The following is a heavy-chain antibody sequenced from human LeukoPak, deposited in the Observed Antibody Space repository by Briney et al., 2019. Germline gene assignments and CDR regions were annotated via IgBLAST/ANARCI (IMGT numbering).Heavy chain of an antibody. D-gene: IGHD6-13*01. Sequence: PGASLRLSCAAAGFTFSNYGMHCVRQAPGKGLEWVTFIRYDGSNKYYADSVKGPFTISRDNFKNTLYMQMNSLRAEGTAVYYCAKVKQQLVLYYYMDVWGKGTTVTISS. CDR3: AKVKQQLVLYYYMDV. CDR1: GFTFSNYG. V-gene: IGHV3-30*02. J-gene: IGHJ6*03. CDR2: IRYDGSNK.